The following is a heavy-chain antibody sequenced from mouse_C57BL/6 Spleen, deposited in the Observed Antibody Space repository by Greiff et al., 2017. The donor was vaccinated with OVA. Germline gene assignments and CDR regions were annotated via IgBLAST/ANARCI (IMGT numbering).Heavy chain of an antibody. D-gene: IGHD1-2*01. V-gene: IGHV5-4*01. CDR1: GFTFSSYA. J-gene: IGHJ4*01. CDR2: ISDGGSYT. CDR3: ARALRRDGDYYAMDY. Sequence: EVQVVESGGGLVKLGGSLKLSCAASGFTFSSYAMSWVRQTPEKRLEWVATISDGGSYTYYPDNVKGRFTISRDNAKNNLYLQMSHLKSEDTAMYYCARALRRDGDYYAMDYWGQGTSVTVSS.